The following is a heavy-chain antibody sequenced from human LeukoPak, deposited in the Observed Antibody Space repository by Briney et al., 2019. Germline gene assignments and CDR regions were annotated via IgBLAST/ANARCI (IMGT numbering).Heavy chain of an antibody. CDR1: GFAFGDYA. CDR3: AKDIRPLTYDYDSSAYSGAFDF. CDR2: ISWNSGSI. V-gene: IGHV3-9*01. D-gene: IGHD3-22*01. Sequence: TGGSLRLSCAASGFAFGDYAMHWVRQAPGKGLEWVSSISWNSGSIDYADSVKGRCTISRDNAKNSLYLQMNSLRAEDTALYYCAKDIRPLTYDYDSSAYSGAFDFWGQGTLVTDSS. J-gene: IGHJ4*02.